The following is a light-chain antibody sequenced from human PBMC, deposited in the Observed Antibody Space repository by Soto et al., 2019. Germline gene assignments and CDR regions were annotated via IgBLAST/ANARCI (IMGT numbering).Light chain of an antibody. V-gene: IGLV2-23*01. CDR1: SSDVGSYDF. CDR3: CSYAGSSTWV. J-gene: IGLJ3*02. CDR2: EGT. Sequence: QSALTQPASVSGSPGQSITISCTGTSSDVGSYDFVSWFQQHLGKAPKLMIYEGTKRPSGVSNRFSGSKSGNTASLTISGLQAEHEADYYCCSYAGSSTWVFGGGTKLTVL.